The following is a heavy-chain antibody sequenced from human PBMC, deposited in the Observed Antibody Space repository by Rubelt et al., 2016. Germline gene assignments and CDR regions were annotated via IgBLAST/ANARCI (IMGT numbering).Heavy chain of an antibody. V-gene: IGHV3-23*01. Sequence: GFGGGLVQPGGSLRLSCAASGFSFSSHGINWVRQVPGKGLEWVSGITGSGFSTYYADSVKGRFTISRDNSKNTLDLQMNSLRAEDTAIYYCAKDFPSNTASDYWGQGTLVTVSS. CDR1: GFSFSSHG. J-gene: IGHJ4*02. CDR2: ITGSGFST. D-gene: IGHD5-18*01. CDR3: AKDFPSNTASDY.